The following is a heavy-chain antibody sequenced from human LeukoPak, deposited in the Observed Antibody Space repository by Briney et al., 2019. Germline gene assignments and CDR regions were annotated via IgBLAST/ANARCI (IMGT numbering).Heavy chain of an antibody. J-gene: IGHJ3*02. CDR2: IHSSGST. V-gene: IGHV4-61*02. CDR1: GGSISSGSYY. CDR3: ARRNIAAFDI. Sequence: SENLSLTCTVSGGSISSGSYYWSWIRQPAGKGLEWIGRIHSSGSTNYNPSLKSRVTISVDTSKNQFSLKLSSVTAADTAVYFCARRNIAAFDIWGQGTMVTVSS. D-gene: IGHD6-13*01.